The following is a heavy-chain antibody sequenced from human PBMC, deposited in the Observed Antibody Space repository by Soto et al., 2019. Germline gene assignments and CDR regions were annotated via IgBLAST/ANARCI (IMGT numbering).Heavy chain of an antibody. Sequence: QVQLVESGGGVVQPGRSLRLSCAASGFTFSSYGMHWVRQAPGKGLEWVAVISYDGSNKYYADSVKGRFTISRDNSKNTLYLQMNSLRAEDTAVYYCAKTGDGYNSLFHYWGQGTLVTVSS. J-gene: IGHJ4*02. D-gene: IGHD5-12*01. CDR1: GFTFSSYG. CDR2: ISYDGSNK. CDR3: AKTGDGYNSLFHY. V-gene: IGHV3-30*18.